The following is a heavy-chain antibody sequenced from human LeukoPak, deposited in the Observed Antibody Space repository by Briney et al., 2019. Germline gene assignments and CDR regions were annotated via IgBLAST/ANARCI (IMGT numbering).Heavy chain of an antibody. J-gene: IGHJ5*02. D-gene: IGHD3-16*01. CDR1: GDSISGFY. CDR2: IYTSGST. Sequence: PSETLSLTCTVSGDSISGFYWSWIRQAAGKGLEWIGHIYTSGSTNYNPSLKSRVTMSVDMSKNQFSLKLRSVTAADTAVYYCARGGMITFGAINWFDPWGQGTQVTVSS. CDR3: ARGGMITFGAINWFDP. V-gene: IGHV4-4*07.